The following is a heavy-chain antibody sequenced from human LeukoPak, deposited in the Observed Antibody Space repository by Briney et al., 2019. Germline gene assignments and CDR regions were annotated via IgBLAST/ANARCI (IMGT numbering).Heavy chain of an antibody. CDR2: INHSGST. V-gene: IGHV4-39*07. J-gene: IGHJ3*02. CDR3: ARRGPWRRAFDI. Sequence: SETLSLTCTVSGGSISSGGYYWSWIRQPPGKGLEWIGEINHSGSTNYNPSLKSRVTISVDTSKNQFSLKLSSVTAADTAVYYCARRGPWRRAFDIWGQGTMVTVSS. CDR1: GGSISSGGYY.